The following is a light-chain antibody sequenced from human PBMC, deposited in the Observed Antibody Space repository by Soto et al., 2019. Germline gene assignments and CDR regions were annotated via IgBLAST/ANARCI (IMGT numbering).Light chain of an antibody. CDR3: MQGTHWPIT. CDR1: QSISSW. V-gene: IGKV1-5*01. J-gene: IGKJ5*01. CDR2: DAS. Sequence: DIXXXXSXSXXSXSVVDXXTITCRASQSISSWLAWYQQKPGKAPKLLIYDASSLESGVPSRFSGSGSGTDFALKISRVEAEDVGVYYCMQGTHWPITFGQGTRLEIK.